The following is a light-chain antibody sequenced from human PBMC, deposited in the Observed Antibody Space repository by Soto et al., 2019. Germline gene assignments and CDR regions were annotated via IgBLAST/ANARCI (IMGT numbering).Light chain of an antibody. J-gene: IGKJ5*01. CDR3: QHYGRSPIT. CDR2: GAS. Sequence: EIVLTQSPGTLSLSPGERATLSCRASQSVSSSYLAWYQQKPGQAPRLLIYGASSRATGIPDRFSGSGSATDFTLTISRLEPEDFALYYCQHYGRSPITFGQGTRLEIK. V-gene: IGKV3-20*01. CDR1: QSVSSSY.